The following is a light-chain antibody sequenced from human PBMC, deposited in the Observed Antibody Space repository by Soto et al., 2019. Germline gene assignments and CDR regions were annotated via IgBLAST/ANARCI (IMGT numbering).Light chain of an antibody. CDR3: QQLRTYPST. CDR2: AAS. CDR1: QGIGSH. J-gene: IGKJ4*01. Sequence: IQLTQSPSSLSASVGDRVTITCRASQGIGSHLAWYQQKPGEAPKLLIFAASTLQSGVPSRFSGSGSGTDFTLTISSLQAEDFATYYCQQLRTYPSTFGGGTKVDIK. V-gene: IGKV1-9*01.